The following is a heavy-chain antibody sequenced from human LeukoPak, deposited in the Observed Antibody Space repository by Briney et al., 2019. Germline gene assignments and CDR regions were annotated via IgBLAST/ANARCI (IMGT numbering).Heavy chain of an antibody. CDR2: ISRSGSTI. J-gene: IGHJ4*02. V-gene: IGHV3-48*03. CDR3: AKSTVTNYFDN. CDR1: GFTFSSYE. Sequence: GGSLRLSCAASGFTFSSYEMNWVRQAPGKGLEWISYISRSGSTINHADSVKGRFTISRDDAKYSLYLQMNSLRAEDTAVYYCAKSTVTNYFDNWGQGSLVTVSS. D-gene: IGHD4-17*01.